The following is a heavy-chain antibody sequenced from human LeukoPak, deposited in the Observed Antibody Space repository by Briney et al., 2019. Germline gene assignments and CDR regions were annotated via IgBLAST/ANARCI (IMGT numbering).Heavy chain of an antibody. CDR3: ARGFGRMRYFDY. J-gene: IGHJ4*02. Sequence: TTSETLSLTCTVSGGSISSYYWSWIRQPPGKGLEWIGYIYYSGSTNYNPSLKSRVTISVDTSKNQFSLKLSSVTAADTAVYYCARGFGRMRYFDYWGQGTLVTVS. CDR2: IYYSGST. CDR1: GGSISSYY. D-gene: IGHD3-10*01. V-gene: IGHV4-59*01.